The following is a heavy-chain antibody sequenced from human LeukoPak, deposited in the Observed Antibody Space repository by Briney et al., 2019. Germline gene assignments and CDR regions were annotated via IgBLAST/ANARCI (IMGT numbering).Heavy chain of an antibody. Sequence: ASVKVSCKASGYTFTGYYMHWVRQAPGQGLEWMGWINPNSGGTNYAQKFQGRVTMTRDTSISTAYMELSRLRSDDTAVYHCARVRSIVVVPAASGVLDYWGQGTLVTVSS. CDR2: INPNSGGT. J-gene: IGHJ4*02. V-gene: IGHV1-2*02. D-gene: IGHD2-2*01. CDR1: GYTFTGYY. CDR3: ARVRSIVVVPAASGVLDY.